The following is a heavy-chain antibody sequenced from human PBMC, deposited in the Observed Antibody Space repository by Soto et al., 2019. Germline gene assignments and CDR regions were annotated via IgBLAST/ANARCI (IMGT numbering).Heavy chain of an antibody. CDR2: ISAYNGNT. D-gene: IGHD6-13*01. Sequence: KASCRASVYTLSNYGISWLRQAPGQGLEWMGWISAYNGNTDYAQKFRGRVTVTTDTSRSTAFMEVRSLRSDDTAVYFCQRDAPGKAAALKDVWGKGTTVTV. J-gene: IGHJ6*03. CDR3: QRDAPGKAAALKDV. CDR1: VYTLSNYG. V-gene: IGHV1-18*04.